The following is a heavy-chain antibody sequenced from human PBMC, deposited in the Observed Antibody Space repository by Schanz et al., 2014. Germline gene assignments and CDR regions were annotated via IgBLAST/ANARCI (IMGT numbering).Heavy chain of an antibody. V-gene: IGHV3-30-3*01. J-gene: IGHJ4*02. CDR2: ISNDGSIK. CDR3: AKQIHYDILTVTRN. Sequence: VQLVESGGGLVKPGRSLRLSCAASGFTFSNYAMHWVRQAPGKGLEWVALISNDGSIKYYADSVEGRFTISRDNSKNTLYLQMNSLRAEDTAVYYCAKQIHYDILTVTRNWGQGTLVTVSS. D-gene: IGHD3-9*01. CDR1: GFTFSNYA.